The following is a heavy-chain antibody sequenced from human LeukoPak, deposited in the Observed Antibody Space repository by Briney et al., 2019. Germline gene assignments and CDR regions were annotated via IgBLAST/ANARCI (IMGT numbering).Heavy chain of an antibody. CDR2: INPNSGGT. J-gene: IGHJ4*02. CDR3: ARGETVYGGAIVY. CDR1: GYTFTGYY. Sequence: ASVKVSCKASGYTFTGYYMHWVRQAPGRGLEWMGCINPNSGGTKYAQKFQGGVTFTRDTSISTAYMELSRLRSDDTAVYYCARGETVYGGAIVYWGQGTLVTVSS. D-gene: IGHD3-16*02. V-gene: IGHV1-2*02.